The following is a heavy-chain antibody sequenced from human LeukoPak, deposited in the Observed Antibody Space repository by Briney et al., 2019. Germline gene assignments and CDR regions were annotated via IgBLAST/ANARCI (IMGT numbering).Heavy chain of an antibody. CDR2: LSGRGSP. CDR3: ARDANYRDRSGYPSPFDL. D-gene: IGHD6-19*01. Sequence: SETLSLTCTVSGDSISGSRFFWAWIRQPPGKGLEWIASLSGRGSPKYSPSFQSRVSILTDMSKNQLSLNLNAVTAADTAVYYCARDANYRDRSGYPSPFDLWGQGVLVIVSS. J-gene: IGHJ4*02. CDR1: GDSISGSRFF. V-gene: IGHV4-39*02.